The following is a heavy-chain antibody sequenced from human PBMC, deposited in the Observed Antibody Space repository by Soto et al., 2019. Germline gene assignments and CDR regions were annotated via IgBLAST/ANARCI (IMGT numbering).Heavy chain of an antibody. CDR3: ARDYSSGYYWDDY. D-gene: IGHD3-22*01. J-gene: IGHJ4*02. CDR1: GFAFSSYS. V-gene: IGHV3-21*01. Sequence: TGGSLRLSCAASGFAFSSYSMNWVRQAPGKGLEWVSSISSDSTNIYYADSLKGRFTISRDNAKNSLFLQMNSLRAEDTAVYYCARDYSSGYYWDDYWGQGTLVTVSS. CDR2: ISSDSTNI.